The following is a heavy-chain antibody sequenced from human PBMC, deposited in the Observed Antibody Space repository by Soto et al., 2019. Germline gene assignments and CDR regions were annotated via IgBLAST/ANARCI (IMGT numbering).Heavy chain of an antibody. CDR1: GGSISSGGYY. CDR2: IYYSGST. D-gene: IGHD3-10*01. Sequence: QVQLQESGPGLVKPSQTLSLTCTVSGGSISSGGYYWSWIRQHPGKGLEWIGFIYYSGSTYYNPSLKSRVTISVDTSKNQFSLKLSSVTAADTAVYYCASRMVWESENYGMDVWGQGTTVTVSS. V-gene: IGHV4-31*03. J-gene: IGHJ6*02. CDR3: ASRMVWESENYGMDV.